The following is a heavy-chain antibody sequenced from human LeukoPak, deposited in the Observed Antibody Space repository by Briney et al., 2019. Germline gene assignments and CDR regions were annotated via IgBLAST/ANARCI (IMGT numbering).Heavy chain of an antibody. Sequence: GASVKVSCKASGYTFTSYAMNWVRQAPGQGLEWMGWINTNTGNPTYAQGFTGRFVFSLDPSVSTAYLQISSLKAEDTAVYYCARSDLSRGSYRYISHYYGKDVWGQGTTVTVSS. CDR1: GYTFTSYA. V-gene: IGHV7-4-1*02. CDR3: ARSDLSRGSYRYISHYYGKDV. J-gene: IGHJ6*02. CDR2: INTNTGNP. D-gene: IGHD3-16*02.